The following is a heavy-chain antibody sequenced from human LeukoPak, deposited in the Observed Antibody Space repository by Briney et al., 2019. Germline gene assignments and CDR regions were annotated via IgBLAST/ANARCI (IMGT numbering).Heavy chain of an antibody. CDR2: IKQDGSEK. Sequence: GGSLRLSCAASGFPFSSYWMSWVRQAPGKGLEWVANIKQDGSEKYYVDSVKGRFTISRDNAKNSLYLQMNSLRAEDTAVYYCARDRPKGDAFDIWGQGTMVTVSS. CDR1: GFPFSSYW. J-gene: IGHJ3*02. CDR3: ARDRPKGDAFDI. V-gene: IGHV3-7*01.